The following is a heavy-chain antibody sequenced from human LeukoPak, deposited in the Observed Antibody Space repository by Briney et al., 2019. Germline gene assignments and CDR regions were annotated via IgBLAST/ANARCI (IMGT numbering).Heavy chain of an antibody. CDR1: GFTFSRHW. J-gene: IGHJ4*02. V-gene: IGHV3-23*01. D-gene: IGHD3-3*02. Sequence: GGSLRLSCATSGFTFSRHWMSWVRQAPGKGLEWLSGITGRGDDTKYADSVKGRFIISRDNSENTVHLHLNGLTVEDAAVYYCAKDIFSSVGTPDYWGQGTRVTASP. CDR2: ITGRGDDT. CDR3: AKDIFSSVGTPDY.